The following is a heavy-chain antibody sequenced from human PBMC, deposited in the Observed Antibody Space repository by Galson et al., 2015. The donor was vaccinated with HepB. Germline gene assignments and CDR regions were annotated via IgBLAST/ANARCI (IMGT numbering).Heavy chain of an antibody. D-gene: IGHD4-17*01. CDR2: IKQHGNKE. CDR3: ARVTPSDEYGDYEGAFDV. Sequence: SLRLSCAASGFTFSTYWMTWVRQAPGEGLEWVANIKQHGNKEYYVDSVKGRFTISRDNVKNSLYLHMNSLRAEDTAAYYCARVTPSDEYGDYEGAFDVWGQGTMVTVSS. J-gene: IGHJ3*01. V-gene: IGHV3-7*03. CDR1: GFTFSTYW.